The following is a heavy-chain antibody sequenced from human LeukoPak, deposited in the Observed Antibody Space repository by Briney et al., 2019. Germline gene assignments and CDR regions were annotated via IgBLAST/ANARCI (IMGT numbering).Heavy chain of an antibody. CDR2: IVASSGAT. CDR3: AKLGDGYNYLDY. Sequence: GGSLRLSCAASGFSFSNYAMTWVRQAPGKGLEWVSLIVASSGATFYADSVKGRFTISRDNSKNTLYLQMNSLRAEDTAVYYCAKLGDGYNYLDYWGQGTLVTVSS. D-gene: IGHD5-24*01. CDR1: GFSFSNYA. V-gene: IGHV3-23*01. J-gene: IGHJ4*02.